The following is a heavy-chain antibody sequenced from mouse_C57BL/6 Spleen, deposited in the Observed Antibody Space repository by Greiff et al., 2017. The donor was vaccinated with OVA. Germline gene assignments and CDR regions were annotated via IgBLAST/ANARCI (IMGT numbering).Heavy chain of an antibody. CDR3: ARSNFDV. Sequence: QVQLQQPGAELVKPGASVKLSCKASGYTFTSYWMQWVKQRPGQGLEWIGEIDPSDSYTNYNQKFKGKATLTVDTSSSPAYMQLSSLTSEDSAVYYCARSNFDVWGTGTTVTVSS. V-gene: IGHV1-50*01. CDR2: IDPSDSYT. J-gene: IGHJ1*03. CDR1: GYTFTSYW.